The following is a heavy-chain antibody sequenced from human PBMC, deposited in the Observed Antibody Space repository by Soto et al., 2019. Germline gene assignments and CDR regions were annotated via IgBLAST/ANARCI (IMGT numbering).Heavy chain of an antibody. CDR3: AIDRGPWTTFDY. Sequence: QVQLQESGPGLVKPSQTLSLTCTVSGGSISSGGYYWSWIRQHPGKGLGSIGYIYYSGSTYYNPSLKGRVTISADTSKNQFSLKLSSVTAADTAVYYCAIDRGPWTTFDYWGQGTLVTVSS. D-gene: IGHD1-1*01. J-gene: IGHJ4*02. CDR2: IYYSGST. V-gene: IGHV4-31*03. CDR1: GGSISSGGYY.